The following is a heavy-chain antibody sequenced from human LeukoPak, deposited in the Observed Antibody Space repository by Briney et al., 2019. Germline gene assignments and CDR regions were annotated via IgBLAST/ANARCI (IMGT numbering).Heavy chain of an antibody. CDR3: ARTSHYVDIAATIPYGIYYFDY. J-gene: IGHJ4*02. CDR2: INPNSGGT. D-gene: IGHD5-12*01. CDR1: GYTFTGYY. V-gene: IGHV1-2*02. Sequence: ASVKVSCKASGYTFTGYYMHWVRQAPGQGLEWMGWINPNSGGTNYAQKFQGRVTMTRDTSISTAYMELSRLRSDDAAVYYCARTSHYVDIAATIPYGIYYFDYWGQGTLVTVYS.